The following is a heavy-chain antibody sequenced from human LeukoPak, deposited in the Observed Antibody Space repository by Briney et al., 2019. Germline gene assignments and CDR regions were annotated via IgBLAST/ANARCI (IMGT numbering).Heavy chain of an antibody. D-gene: IGHD3-10*01. CDR3: ARDSRALACMDV. J-gene: IGHJ6*02. CDR2: INHSGST. V-gene: IGHV4-34*01. Sequence: SETLSLTCAVYGGSFSGYYWSWIRQPPGKGLEWIGEINHSGSTNYNPPLKSRVTISVDTSKNQFSLKLSSVTAADTAVYYCARDSRALACMDVWGQGTTVTVSS. CDR1: GGSFSGYY.